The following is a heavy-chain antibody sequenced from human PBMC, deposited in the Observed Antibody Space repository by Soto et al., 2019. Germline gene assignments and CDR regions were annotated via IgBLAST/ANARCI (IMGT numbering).Heavy chain of an antibody. CDR2: IYYSGST. D-gene: IGHD3-22*01. CDR1: GGSISSGDYY. CDR3: AREKGPPYYDSSGYFDY. Sequence: QVQLQESGPGLVKPSQTLSLTYTVSGGSISSGDYYWSWIRQPPGKGLEWIGYIYYSGSTYYNPSLKSRVTISVDTSKNQFSLKLSSVTAADTAVYYCAREKGPPYYDSSGYFDYWGQGTLVTVSS. J-gene: IGHJ4*02. V-gene: IGHV4-30-4*01.